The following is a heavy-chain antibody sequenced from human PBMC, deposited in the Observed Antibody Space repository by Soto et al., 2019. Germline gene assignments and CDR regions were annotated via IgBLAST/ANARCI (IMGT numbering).Heavy chain of an antibody. D-gene: IGHD2-2*01. J-gene: IGHJ5*02. CDR3: ARDEPAATKRETVWFDP. Sequence: ASVKVSCKASGYTFTSYGISWVRQAPGQGLEWMGWISAYNGNTNYAQKLQGRVTMTTDTSTSTAYMELRILRSDDTAVYYCARDEPAATKRETVWFDPWGQGTLVTVSS. V-gene: IGHV1-18*01. CDR1: GYTFTSYG. CDR2: ISAYNGNT.